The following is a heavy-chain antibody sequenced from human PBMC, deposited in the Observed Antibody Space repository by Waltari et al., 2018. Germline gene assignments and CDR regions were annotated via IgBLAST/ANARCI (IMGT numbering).Heavy chain of an antibody. Sequence: EVQLVDSGGGLVQPGGSLRLSCPAPGFTLGRYWMSWVRQAPGKGLEWVANIKKDGSEEYYVDSVRGRFTISRDNAKNSLYLQMNSLRPEDTAVYYCARDQWFAFDIWGQGTMVTVSS. D-gene: IGHD3-22*01. J-gene: IGHJ3*02. CDR1: GFTLGRYW. V-gene: IGHV3-7*01. CDR2: IKKDGSEE. CDR3: ARDQWFAFDI.